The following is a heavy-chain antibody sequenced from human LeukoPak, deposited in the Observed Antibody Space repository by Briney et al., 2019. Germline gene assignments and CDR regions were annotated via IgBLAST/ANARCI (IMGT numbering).Heavy chain of an antibody. CDR1: GGSFSGYY. CDR2: INHSGST. J-gene: IGHJ5*02. Sequence: SETLSLTCAVYGGSFSGYYWSWIRQPPGKGLEWIGEINHSGSTNYNPSLKSRVTISVDTSKNQFSLKLSSVTAADTAVYYCARDATYYYGSGSYLGWFDPWGPGTLVTVSS. CDR3: ARDATYYYGSGSYLGWFDP. V-gene: IGHV4-34*01. D-gene: IGHD3-10*01.